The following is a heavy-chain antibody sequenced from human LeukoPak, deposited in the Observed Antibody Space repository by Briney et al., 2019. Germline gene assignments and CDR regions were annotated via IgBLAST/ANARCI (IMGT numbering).Heavy chain of an antibody. V-gene: IGHV4-30-4*02. J-gene: IGHJ6*03. CDR2: IYYSGTT. CDR1: GGSINSPDYY. CDR3: ARDAPGGYYDSSGYSSYYYMDV. Sequence: PSETLSLTCTVSGGSINSPDYYWSWIRQPPGKGLEWIGSIYYSGTTFYSPSLKSRVIISVDTSKNQFSLKLSSMTAADTAVYYCARDAPGGYYDSSGYSSYYYMDVWGKGTTVTVSS. D-gene: IGHD3-22*01.